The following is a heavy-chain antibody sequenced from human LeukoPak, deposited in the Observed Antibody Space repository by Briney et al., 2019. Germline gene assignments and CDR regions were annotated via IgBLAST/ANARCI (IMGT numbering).Heavy chain of an antibody. D-gene: IGHD4-23*01. CDR2: ISYDGSNK. CDR1: GFTFSSYG. J-gene: IGHJ4*02. CDR3: ANLLRWEPY. V-gene: IGHV3-30*18. Sequence: GGSLKLSCAASGFTFSSYGMHWVRQAPGKGLEWVAVISYDGSNKYYADSVKGRFTISRDNSKNTLYLQMNSLRAEDTAVYYCANLLRWEPYWGQGTLVTVSS.